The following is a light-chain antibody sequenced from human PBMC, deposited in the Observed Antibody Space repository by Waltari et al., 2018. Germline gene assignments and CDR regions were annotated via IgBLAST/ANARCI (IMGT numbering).Light chain of an antibody. CDR3: HQRWSGGT. J-gene: IGKJ4*01. V-gene: IGKV3-11*01. Sequence: EIVLTQSPATMSLSTGERATLSCRASQNIKIYLSWYQQRHGQAPRLLIYDASKRATGVPGRFSGSGFGTDFTLTISGLEPEDSAVYFCHQRWSGGTFGAGTKVEI. CDR1: QNIKIY. CDR2: DAS.